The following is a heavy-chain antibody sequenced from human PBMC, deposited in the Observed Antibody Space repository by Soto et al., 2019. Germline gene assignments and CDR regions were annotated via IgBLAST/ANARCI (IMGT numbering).Heavy chain of an antibody. CDR3: ARDLSVAGPDY. Sequence: GGSLRLSCAASGFTFRSYAMHWVRQAPGKGLEWVAVISYDESDKYYADSLKGRFTISRDNSKNTLYLQMNSLRGEDTAVYYCARDLSVAGPDYWGQGTLVTVS. CDR2: ISYDESDK. CDR1: GFTFRSYA. V-gene: IGHV3-30*03. J-gene: IGHJ4*02. D-gene: IGHD6-19*01.